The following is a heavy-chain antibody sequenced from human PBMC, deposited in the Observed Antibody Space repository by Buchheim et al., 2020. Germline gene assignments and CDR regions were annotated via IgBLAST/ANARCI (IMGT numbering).Heavy chain of an antibody. CDR2: INPNSGGT. J-gene: IGHJ6*02. CDR3: AREGTMVRGVIIKETYYYGMDV. V-gene: IGHV1-2*04. CDR1: GYTFTGYY. Sequence: QVQLVQSGAEVKKPGASVKVSCKASGYTFTGYYMHWVRQAPGQGLEWMGWINPNSGGTNYAQKFQGWVTLNRDTSLSTDYMELSRLRSDDTAVYYCAREGTMVRGVIIKETYYYGMDVWGQGTT. D-gene: IGHD3-10*01.